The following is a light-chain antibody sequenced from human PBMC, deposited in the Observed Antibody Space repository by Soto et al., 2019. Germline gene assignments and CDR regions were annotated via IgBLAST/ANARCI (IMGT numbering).Light chain of an antibody. Sequence: AIQMTQSPSSLSASVGDRVTITCRASQGIRNDLGWYQQRPGKAPNLLIYAASSLQSGVPSRFSGSGSGTDFTLTISRLQPEDFATYYCLQDNNYPLTFGGGTKVEIK. CDR1: QGIRND. V-gene: IGKV1-6*01. CDR2: AAS. J-gene: IGKJ4*01. CDR3: LQDNNYPLT.